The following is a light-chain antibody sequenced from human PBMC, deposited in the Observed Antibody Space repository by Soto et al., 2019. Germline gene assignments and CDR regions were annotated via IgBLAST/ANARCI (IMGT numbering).Light chain of an antibody. Sequence: ERVITQSPAALSVSPGERATLSSRASQSISSNLACYQQEPGQAPRLLIYGASTRATGIPARFSGTGSGTEFTLTIISLPSEDFAVYYCQQDNNWPPLSFGGGTKVEIK. CDR1: QSISSN. J-gene: IGKJ4*01. V-gene: IGKV3-15*01. CDR2: GAS. CDR3: QQDNNWPPLS.